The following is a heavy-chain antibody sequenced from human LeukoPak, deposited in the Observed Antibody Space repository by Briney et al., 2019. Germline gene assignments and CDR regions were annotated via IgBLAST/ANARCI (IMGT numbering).Heavy chain of an antibody. CDR2: ISRDGGTT. CDR1: GFTFDDYA. Sequence: GGSLRLSCAASGFTFDDYAMHWVRQAPGKGLEWVSLISRDGGTTYSADSLKGRFTISRDNSKNSLYLQMNSLRTEGSALYYCARETHPVATIYFFDYWGQGTLVTVSS. CDR3: ARETHPVATIYFFDY. V-gene: IGHV3-43*02. D-gene: IGHD5-24*01. J-gene: IGHJ4*02.